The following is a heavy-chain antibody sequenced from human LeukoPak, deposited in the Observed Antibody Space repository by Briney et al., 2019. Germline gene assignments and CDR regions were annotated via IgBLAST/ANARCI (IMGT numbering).Heavy chain of an antibody. Sequence: ALVKVSCKASGYTFISYGISWVRQAPGQGLEWMGWISAYNGNTDYAQNLQDGFTMTTDTSTRTAYMELRSLRSDDTAVYYCARGPVGSTRFFDFWGQGTLVTVSS. CDR2: ISAYNGNT. J-gene: IGHJ4*02. V-gene: IGHV1-18*01. CDR1: GYTFISYG. D-gene: IGHD1-26*01. CDR3: ARGPVGSTRFFDF.